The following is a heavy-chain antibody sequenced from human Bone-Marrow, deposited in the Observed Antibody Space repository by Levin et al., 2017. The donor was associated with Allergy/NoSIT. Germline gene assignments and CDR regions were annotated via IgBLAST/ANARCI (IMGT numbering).Heavy chain of an antibody. J-gene: IGHJ3*02. Sequence: SGPTLVKPTQTLTLTCTFSGFSLSTSGVGVGWIRQPPGKALEWLALIYWDDDKRYSPSLKSRLTITKDTSKNQVVLTMTNMDPVDTATYYCAHRLNTYYDFWRMGAFDIWGQGTMVTVSS. CDR2: IYWDDDK. D-gene: IGHD3-3*01. CDR3: AHRLNTYYDFWRMGAFDI. V-gene: IGHV2-5*02. CDR1: GFSLSTSGVG.